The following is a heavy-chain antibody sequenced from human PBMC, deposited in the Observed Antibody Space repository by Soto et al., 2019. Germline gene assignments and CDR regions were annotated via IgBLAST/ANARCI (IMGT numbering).Heavy chain of an antibody. Sequence: EVQLVESGGDLVQPGGSLRLSCAASGFTFRTYWMTWVRQLPGKGLEWVAHIRPDGSEAAYVDSVRGRFTISRDNDKNSLHLHMSSLRVEVTAVYYCAREGWGSLLDHWGLGTLVTVSS. J-gene: IGHJ4*02. CDR1: GFTFRTYW. D-gene: IGHD7-27*01. CDR2: IRPDGSEA. V-gene: IGHV3-7*04. CDR3: AREGWGSLLDH.